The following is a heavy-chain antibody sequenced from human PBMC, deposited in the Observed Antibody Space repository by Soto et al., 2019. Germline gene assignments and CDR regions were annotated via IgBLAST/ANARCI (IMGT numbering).Heavy chain of an antibody. D-gene: IGHD1-26*01. Sequence: GESLNISCTGSGFKFSSFWIGWVRQMPGKGLEWMGIIYPGDSDTRYSPSFEGQVTIAADKSISTAYLHWSSLKSSDTAMYFCARSGSGYAFDIWGQGTVVTVAS. CDR2: IYPGDSDT. CDR3: ARSGSGYAFDI. V-gene: IGHV5-51*01. J-gene: IGHJ3*02. CDR1: GFKFSSFW.